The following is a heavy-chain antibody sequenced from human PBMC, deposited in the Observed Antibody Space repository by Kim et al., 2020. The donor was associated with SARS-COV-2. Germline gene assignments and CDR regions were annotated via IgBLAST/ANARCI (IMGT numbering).Heavy chain of an antibody. Sequence: ASVKVSCKAFGYTFTSYDINWVRQATGQGFEWLGWMNPNNGDTGYAQKFQGRVTMTRTTSIGTAYMELSSLGSEDTAVYYCARDYGGSSGWFDPWGQGTLVTVSS. CDR2: MNPNNGDT. V-gene: IGHV1-8*01. J-gene: IGHJ5*02. CDR3: ARDYGGSSGWFDP. D-gene: IGHD2-15*01. CDR1: GYTFTSYD.